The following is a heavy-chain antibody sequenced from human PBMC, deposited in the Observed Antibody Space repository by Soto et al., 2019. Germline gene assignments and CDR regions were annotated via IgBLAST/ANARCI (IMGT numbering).Heavy chain of an antibody. CDR1: GFTFSSNS. CDR2: ISSSSSTI. V-gene: IGHV3-48*02. Sequence: EVQVVESGGGLVQPGGSLRLSCAASGFTFSSNSMNWVRQAPGKGLEWISYISSSSSTIYADSVKGRFTISRDNAKNSLYLHMNSLRDDDTAVYYCARVIWSGHLTSDLWGQGTLVTVSS. CDR3: ARVIWSGHLTSDL. D-gene: IGHD3-3*01. J-gene: IGHJ5*02.